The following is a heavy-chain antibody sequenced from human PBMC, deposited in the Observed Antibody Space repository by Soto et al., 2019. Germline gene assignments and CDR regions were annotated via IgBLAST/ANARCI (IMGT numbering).Heavy chain of an antibody. CDR2: IYTSGST. Sequence: SETLSLTCTGSGGSIRSYYWSWIRQPAGKGLEWIGRIYTSGSTNYNPSLKSRVTMSVDTSKNQFSLKLSSVTAADTAVYYCARDYYDSSGYYYPVYWGQGTLVTVS. CDR1: GGSIRSYY. J-gene: IGHJ4*02. V-gene: IGHV4-4*07. CDR3: ARDYYDSSGYYYPVY. D-gene: IGHD3-22*01.